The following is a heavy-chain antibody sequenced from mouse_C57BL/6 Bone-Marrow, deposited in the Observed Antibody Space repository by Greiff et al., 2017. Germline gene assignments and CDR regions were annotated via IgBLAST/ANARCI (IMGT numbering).Heavy chain of an antibody. D-gene: IGHD1-1*01. J-gene: IGHJ4*01. CDR3: ARHHYGSSMDD. V-gene: IGHV1-61*01. CDR1: GYTFTSYW. Sequence: QVQLQQPGAELVRPGSSVKLSCKASGYTFTSYWMDWVKQRPGQGLEWIGNIYPSDSETHYNQKFKDKATLTVDKSSSTAYMQRSRLTSEDSAVYYCARHHYGSSMDDWGEGTSVTVSS. CDR2: IYPSDSET.